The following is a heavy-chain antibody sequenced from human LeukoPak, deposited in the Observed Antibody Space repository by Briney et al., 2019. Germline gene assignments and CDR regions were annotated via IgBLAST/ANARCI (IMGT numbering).Heavy chain of an antibody. Sequence: SETLCLTCAVTGGSINSGGYTWSWVRQPAGKRLEFLGYLSYSGSNYYIPSLKSRLLISGDTSRGQFSLSLTSVTAADTAVYYCARSLGFGELLYFEYWGQGVLVTVS. CDR2: LSYSGSN. V-gene: IGHV4-30-4*07. CDR1: GGSINSGGYT. D-gene: IGHD3-10*01. CDR3: ARSLGFGELLYFEY. J-gene: IGHJ4*02.